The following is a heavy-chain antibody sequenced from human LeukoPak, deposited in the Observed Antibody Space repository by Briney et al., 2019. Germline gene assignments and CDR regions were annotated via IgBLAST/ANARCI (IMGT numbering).Heavy chain of an antibody. V-gene: IGHV4-30-4*07. CDR3: ARVGYSYGQYYFDY. J-gene: IGHJ4*02. CDR2: IYYSGST. D-gene: IGHD5-18*01. Sequence: SETLSLTCAVSGGSISSGGYSWSWIRQPPGKGLEWIGYIYYSGSTYYNPSLKSRVTISVDTSKNQFSLKLSSVTAADTAVYYCARVGYSYGQYYFDYWGQGTLVTVSS. CDR1: GGSISSGGYS.